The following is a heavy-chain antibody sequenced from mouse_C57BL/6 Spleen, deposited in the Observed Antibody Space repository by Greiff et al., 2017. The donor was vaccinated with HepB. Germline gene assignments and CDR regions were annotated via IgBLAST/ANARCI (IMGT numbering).Heavy chain of an antibody. CDR2: ISYDGSN. Sequence: EVQLVESGPGLVKPSQSLSLTCSVTGYSITSGYYWNWIRQFPGNKLEWMGYISYDGSNNYNPSLKNRISITRDTSKNQFFLKLNSVTTEDTATYYCARGGLREKAFDYWGQGTTLTVSS. D-gene: IGHD2-4*01. V-gene: IGHV3-6*01. CDR1: GYSITSGYY. J-gene: IGHJ2*01. CDR3: ARGGLREKAFDY.